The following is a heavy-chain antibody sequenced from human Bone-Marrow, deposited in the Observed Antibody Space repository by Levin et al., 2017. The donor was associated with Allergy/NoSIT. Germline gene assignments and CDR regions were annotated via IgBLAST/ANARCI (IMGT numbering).Heavy chain of an antibody. CDR1: GFTVSNYA. J-gene: IGHJ4*02. Sequence: GGSLRLSCAASGFTVSNYALSWVRQAPGKGLEWVSSITASGGSTDYADSVKGRFTISRDNSKSTLYLHMNSLRVGDTAVYYCARRDGRGYTYGYFDSWGQGTPVTVSS. V-gene: IGHV3-23*01. D-gene: IGHD5-18*01. CDR2: ITASGGST. CDR3: ARRDGRGYTYGYFDS.